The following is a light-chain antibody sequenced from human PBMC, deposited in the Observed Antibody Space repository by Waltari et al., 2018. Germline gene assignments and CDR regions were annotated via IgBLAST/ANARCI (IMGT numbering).Light chain of an antibody. Sequence: QSVLTQPPSASGTPGQRVTISRSGTSSNLGNNVVYWSQQGPGTAPELLIYRNALRPSGVPDRFSASKSGTSASLAISGLQSEDEAEYYCASWDDSLNGHWVFGGGTKVTVL. CDR2: RNA. CDR1: SSNLGNNV. V-gene: IGLV1-44*01. CDR3: ASWDDSLNGHWV. J-gene: IGLJ3*02.